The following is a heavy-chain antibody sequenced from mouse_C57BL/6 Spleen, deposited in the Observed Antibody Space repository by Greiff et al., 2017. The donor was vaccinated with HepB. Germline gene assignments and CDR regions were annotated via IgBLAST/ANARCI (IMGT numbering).Heavy chain of an antibody. CDR1: GFTFSDYG. D-gene: IGHD2-2*01. J-gene: IGHJ3*01. V-gene: IGHV5-17*01. CDR2: ISSGSSTI. Sequence: EVKLMESGGGLVKPGGSLKLSCAASGFTFSDYGMHWVRQAPEKGLEWVAYISSGSSTIYYADTVKGRFTISRDNAKNTLFLQMTSLRSEDPAMYYCARLGYAFAYWGQGTLVTVSA. CDR3: ARLGYAFAY.